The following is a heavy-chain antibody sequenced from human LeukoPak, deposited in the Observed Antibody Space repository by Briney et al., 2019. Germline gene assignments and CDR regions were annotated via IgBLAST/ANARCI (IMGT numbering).Heavy chain of an antibody. CDR2: IIPILGIA. D-gene: IGHD5-24*01. Sequence: SVKVSCKAPGGTFSSYAISWVRQAPGQGLEWMGRIIPILGIANYAQKFQGRVTITADKSTSTAYMELSSLRSEDTAVYYCARAAREMATTIDYWGQGTLVTVSS. CDR3: ARAAREMATTIDY. V-gene: IGHV1-69*04. CDR1: GGTFSSYA. J-gene: IGHJ4*02.